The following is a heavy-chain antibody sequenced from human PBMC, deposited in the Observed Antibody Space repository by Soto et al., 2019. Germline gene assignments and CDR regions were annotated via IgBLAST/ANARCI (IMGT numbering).Heavy chain of an antibody. J-gene: IGHJ4*02. V-gene: IGHV4-39*01. Sequence: PSETLSLTCTVSGGSISSSSYCFFCIRQPPWKGLELIGSIYYSGSTYYNPSLKSRVTIYVDTSKNQFSLKLSSVTAADTAVYYCARLGYDFWSGYYHFDYWGQGTLVTVSS. CDR2: IYYSGST. CDR1: GGSISSSSYC. CDR3: ARLGYDFWSGYYHFDY. D-gene: IGHD3-3*01.